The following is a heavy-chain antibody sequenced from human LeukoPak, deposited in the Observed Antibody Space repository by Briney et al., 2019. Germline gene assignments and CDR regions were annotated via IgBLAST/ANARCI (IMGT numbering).Heavy chain of an antibody. CDR2: IKPDGSEK. J-gene: IGHJ5*02. V-gene: IGHV3-7*03. Sequence: PGGSLRLSCAASGFTFSSYWMSWARQAPGKGLEWVANIKPDGSEKYYVDSVKGRFTISRDNAKNPLYLQMNSLRAEDTAVYYCARKDCSGGSCYPWWFDPWGQGTLFTVSS. CDR3: ARKDCSGGSCYPWWFDP. D-gene: IGHD2-15*01. CDR1: GFTFSSYW.